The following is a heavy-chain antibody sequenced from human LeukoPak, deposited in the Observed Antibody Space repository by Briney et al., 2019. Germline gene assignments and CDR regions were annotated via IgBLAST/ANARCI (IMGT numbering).Heavy chain of an antibody. CDR3: ARGTLRYFDF. CDR1: GYTLTSYY. Sequence: GASVKVSCKASGYTLTSYYMHWVRQAPGQGPEWMGVINPSGGSTTSYAQKIQGRVTMTRDTSMSTVTMELSSQRSEDTAVYYCARGTLRYFDFWGQGTLVTVSS. D-gene: IGHD3-9*01. J-gene: IGHJ4*02. CDR2: INPSGGSTT. V-gene: IGHV1-46*01.